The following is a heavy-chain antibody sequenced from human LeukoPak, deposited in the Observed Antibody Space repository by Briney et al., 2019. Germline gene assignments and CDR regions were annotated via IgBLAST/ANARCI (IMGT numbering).Heavy chain of an antibody. V-gene: IGHV7-4-1*02. J-gene: IGHJ4*02. Sequence: ASVKVSCKASGYTFTNYAVNWVRQAPGQGLEWMGWINTNTGNPTYAQGFTGRFVFSLDTSVSTAYLQISSLKAEDTAVYYCARDGRSGSSWYLANWGQGVLVTVSS. D-gene: IGHD6-13*01. CDR1: GYTFTNYA. CDR3: ARDGRSGSSWYLAN. CDR2: INTNTGNP.